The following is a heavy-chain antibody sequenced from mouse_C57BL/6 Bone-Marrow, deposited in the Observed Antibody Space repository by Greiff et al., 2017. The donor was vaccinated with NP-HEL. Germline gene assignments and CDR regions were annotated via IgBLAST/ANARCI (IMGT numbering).Heavy chain of an antibody. CDR3: AKIGGYSRYYYAMDY. Sequence: QVQLKESGPGLVQPSQSLSITCTVSGFSLTSYGVHWVRQSPGKGLEWLGVIWRGGSTDYNAAFMSRLSITKDNSKSQVFFKMNSLQADDTAIYYCAKIGGYSRYYYAMDYWGQGTSVTVSS. V-gene: IGHV2-5*01. J-gene: IGHJ4*01. D-gene: IGHD2-3*01. CDR1: GFSLTSYG. CDR2: IWRGGST.